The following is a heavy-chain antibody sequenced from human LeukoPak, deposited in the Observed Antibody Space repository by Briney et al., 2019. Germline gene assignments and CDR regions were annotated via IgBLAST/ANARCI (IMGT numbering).Heavy chain of an antibody. CDR2: ISANVGST. V-gene: IGHV3-64D*06. CDR3: VKIAAD. D-gene: IGHD6-13*01. J-gene: IGHJ4*02. CDR1: GFSFSIYS. Sequence: GGSRRLSCSASGFSFSIYSMDWVRQAPGKGLEYVSGISANVGSTYYADSVKGRFTISRDNSKNTLYLQMSSLRAEDTAVYYCVKIAADWGQGALVTVSS.